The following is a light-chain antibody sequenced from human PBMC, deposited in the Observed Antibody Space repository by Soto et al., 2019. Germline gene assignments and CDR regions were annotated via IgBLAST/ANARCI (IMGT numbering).Light chain of an antibody. CDR1: QRISSW. J-gene: IGKJ2*01. V-gene: IGKV1-5*01. CDR2: DAS. Sequence: DIQMTQSPSTLSASLGDRVTITCRASQRISSWLACYQQKPGKAPKLLIYDASSLESGVPSMFSGSGSGTEFTLTISSLQPDDFATYYCQQYNSYPYTFGQGTKLEIK. CDR3: QQYNSYPYT.